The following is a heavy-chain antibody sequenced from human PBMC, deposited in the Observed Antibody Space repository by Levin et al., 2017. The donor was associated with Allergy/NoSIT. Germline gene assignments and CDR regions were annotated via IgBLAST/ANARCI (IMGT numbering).Heavy chain of an antibody. CDR1: GYTFTSYA. CDR3: ARDLHPLYCSSTSCEKSLFDY. V-gene: IGHV1-3*01. Sequence: ESLKISCKASGYTFTSYAMHWVRQAPGQRLEWMGWINAGNGNTKYSQKFQGRVTITRDTSASTAYMELSSLRSEDTAVYYCARDLHPLYCSSTSCEKSLFDYWGQGTLVTVSS. J-gene: IGHJ4*02. CDR2: INAGNGNT. D-gene: IGHD2-2*01.